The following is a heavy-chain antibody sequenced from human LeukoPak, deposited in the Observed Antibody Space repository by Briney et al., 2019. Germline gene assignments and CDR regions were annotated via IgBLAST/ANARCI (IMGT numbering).Heavy chain of an antibody. CDR2: ISSSSSTI. J-gene: IGHJ5*01. CDR1: GFTFSSYS. CDR3: ARGADYGDYAGWFDS. V-gene: IGHV3-48*01. D-gene: IGHD4-17*01. Sequence: GRSLRLSCAASGFTFSSYSMNWVRQAPGKGLEWVSYISSSSSTIYYADSVKGRFTISRDNAKNSLYLQMNSLRAEDTAVYYCARGADYGDYAGWFDSWGQGTLVTVSS.